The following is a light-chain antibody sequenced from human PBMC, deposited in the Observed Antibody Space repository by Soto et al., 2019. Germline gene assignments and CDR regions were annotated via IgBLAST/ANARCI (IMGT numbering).Light chain of an antibody. CDR1: SSDVGGYNY. Sequence: QSVLTQPASVSGSPGQSITISCTGTSSDVGGYNYVSWYQQHPGKAPKLTIYDVSNRPSGVSNRFSGSKSGNTASLTISGLQAEDEADYYCSSYTSSSTVLFGGGTKLTV. CDR2: DVS. J-gene: IGLJ2*01. CDR3: SSYTSSSTVL. V-gene: IGLV2-14*01.